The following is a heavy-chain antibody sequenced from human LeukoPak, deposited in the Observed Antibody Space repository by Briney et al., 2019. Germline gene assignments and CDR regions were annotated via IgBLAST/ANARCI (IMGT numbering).Heavy chain of an antibody. CDR2: FDPEDGKT. Sequence: GASVTVSCKVSSYSLPELSMHWVRQAPGKGLEWMGGFDPEDGKTIYEQRLQGRVTITEDTSTDTAYMQLRSLISEDSAVYYCATNLGIAVAGGAFDLWGQGTVVTVSS. CDR1: SYSLPELS. CDR3: ATNLGIAVAGGAFDL. V-gene: IGHV1-24*01. D-gene: IGHD6-19*01. J-gene: IGHJ3*01.